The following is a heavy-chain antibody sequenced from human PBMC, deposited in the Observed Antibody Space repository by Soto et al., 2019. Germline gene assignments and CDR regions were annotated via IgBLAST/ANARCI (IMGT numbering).Heavy chain of an antibody. Sequence: SETLSLTCTVSGGSISSYYWSWIRQPPGKGLEWIGYIYYSGSTNYNPSLKSRVTISVDTSKNQFSLKLSSVTAADTAVYYCARVEPSSGWYAHYGMDVWGQGTKVTVSS. J-gene: IGHJ6*02. CDR2: IYYSGST. D-gene: IGHD6-19*01. V-gene: IGHV4-59*01. CDR3: ARVEPSSGWYAHYGMDV. CDR1: GGSISSYY.